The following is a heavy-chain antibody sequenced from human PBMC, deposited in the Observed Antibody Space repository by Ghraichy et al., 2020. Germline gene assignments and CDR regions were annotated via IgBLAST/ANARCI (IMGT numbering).Heavy chain of an antibody. Sequence: ESLNISCAASGFTYSSYAVSWVRQAPGKGLEWVSVVGGNGVTTYYADSLRGRFSTSRDNSKNTLYLQMNSLRAEDTAVYYCAKGIATRPHYYYAMDVWGQGTTVTVSS. CDR2: VGGNGVTT. V-gene: IGHV3-23*01. CDR3: AKGIATRPHYYYAMDV. J-gene: IGHJ6*02. D-gene: IGHD6-6*01. CDR1: GFTYSSYA.